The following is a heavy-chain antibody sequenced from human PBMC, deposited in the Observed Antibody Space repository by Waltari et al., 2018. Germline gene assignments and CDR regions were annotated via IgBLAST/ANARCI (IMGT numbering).Heavy chain of an antibody. CDR3: TSDAFGNSIGGVFDY. D-gene: IGHD3-3*01. CDR2: INWNSGNI. J-gene: IGHJ4*02. CDR1: GFGFAACA. V-gene: IGHV3-9*01. Sequence: EVQLVESGGGLVQPGRYLRLSCVGSGFGFAACARHWVRQVPGKGLEWVSGINWNSGNIGYADSVKGRFTISRDNAKNSLYLQINSVRTEDTALYYCTSDAFGNSIGGVFDYWGQGTLVNVSS.